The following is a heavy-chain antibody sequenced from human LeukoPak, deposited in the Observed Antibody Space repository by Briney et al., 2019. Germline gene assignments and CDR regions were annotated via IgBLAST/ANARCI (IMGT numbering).Heavy chain of an antibody. V-gene: IGHV3-21*01. CDR1: GFTFSSYS. Sequence: GGSLRLSCAASGFTFSSYSMNWVRQAPGKGLEWVSSISSSSSYIYYADSVKGRFTISRDNAKNSLYLQMNSLRAEDTAVYYCARGPTPYSSSWYGDAFDIWGQGTMVTVSS. CDR3: ARGPTPYSSSWYGDAFDI. CDR2: ISSSSSYI. J-gene: IGHJ3*02. D-gene: IGHD6-13*01.